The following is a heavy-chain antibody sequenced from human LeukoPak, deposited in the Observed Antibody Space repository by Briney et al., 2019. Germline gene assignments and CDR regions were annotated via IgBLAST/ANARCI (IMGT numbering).Heavy chain of an antibody. J-gene: IGHJ4*02. CDR2: IYYSGST. CDR3: AREVPMTTVAHPLGPFDY. D-gene: IGHD4-23*01. Sequence: SETLSLTCTVSGGSISSGGYYWSWIRQHPGKGLECIGYIYYSGSTYYNPSLKSRVTISVDTSKNQFSLKLSSVTAADTAVYYCAREVPMTTVAHPLGPFDYWGQGTLVTVSS. V-gene: IGHV4-31*03. CDR1: GGSISSGGYY.